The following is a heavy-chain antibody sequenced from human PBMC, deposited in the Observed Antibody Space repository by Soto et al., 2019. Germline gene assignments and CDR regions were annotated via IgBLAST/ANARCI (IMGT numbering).Heavy chain of an antibody. Sequence: ASVKVSCKTSGYTCNCYGISWVRQAPGQGLEWMGWISAYNGNTNYAQKLQGRVTMTTDTSTSTAYMELRSLTSDDTAVYYCARGNRIEAFDIWGQGTMVTVSS. CDR1: GYTCNCYG. CDR2: ISAYNGNT. V-gene: IGHV1-18*01. J-gene: IGHJ3*02. D-gene: IGHD2-15*01. CDR3: ARGNRIEAFDI.